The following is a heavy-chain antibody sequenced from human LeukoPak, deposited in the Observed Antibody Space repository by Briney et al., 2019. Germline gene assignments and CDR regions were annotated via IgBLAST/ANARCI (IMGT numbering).Heavy chain of an antibody. CDR2: INPNSGDT. J-gene: IGHJ3*02. CDR1: EYTFTGYY. Sequence: ASVKVSCKASEYTFTGYYMHWVRQAPGQGLEWMGWINPNSGDTNYAQKFQGRVTMTRDTSISTAYMELSRLRSDDTAVYYCGRYDLDDAFDIWGQGTLVTVSS. D-gene: IGHD1-1*01. CDR3: GRYDLDDAFDI. V-gene: IGHV1-2*02.